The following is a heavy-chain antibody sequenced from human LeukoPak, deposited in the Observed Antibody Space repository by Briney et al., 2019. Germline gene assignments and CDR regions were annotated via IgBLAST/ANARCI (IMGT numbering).Heavy chain of an antibody. CDR3: ATCSAGSCYPDAFDI. CDR2: ISAYNGNT. CDR1: GYTFTSYG. J-gene: IGHJ3*02. V-gene: IGHV1-18*01. Sequence: ASVKVSCKASGYTFTSYGISWVRQAPGQGLEWMGWISAYNGNTNHAQMLQGRVTMTTDTTTSTAYMELSSLRSDDTAVYYCATCSAGSCYPDAFDIWGQGTMVTASS. D-gene: IGHD2-15*01.